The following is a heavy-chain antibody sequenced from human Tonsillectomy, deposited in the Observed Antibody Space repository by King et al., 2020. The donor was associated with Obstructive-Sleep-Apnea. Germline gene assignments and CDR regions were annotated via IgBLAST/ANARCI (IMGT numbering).Heavy chain of an antibody. CDR3: ARVIGPTVTTTPFFWYFDL. Sequence: VQLQESGPGLVKPSETLSLTCTVSGGSISGNSYFWGWIRQPPGKGLEWIGTIYYSGSTYYSPSLKSRVTVSVDTSKNQFSLRLSSVTAADTAVYYCARVIGPTVTTTPFFWYFDLWGRGTLVTVSS. CDR1: GGSISGNSYF. CDR2: IYYSGST. V-gene: IGHV4-39*07. D-gene: IGHD4-17*01. J-gene: IGHJ2*01.